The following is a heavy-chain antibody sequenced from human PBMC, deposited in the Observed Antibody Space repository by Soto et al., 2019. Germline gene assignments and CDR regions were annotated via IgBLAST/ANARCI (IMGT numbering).Heavy chain of an antibody. CDR2: INPSGGST. CDR1: GYTFTSYY. D-gene: IGHD6-25*01. J-gene: IGHJ3*02. CDR3: ARGAQSIAGGTDDAFDI. Sequence: QVQLVQSGAEVKKPGASVKVSCKASGYTFTSYYMHWVRQAPGQGLEWMGIINPSGGSTSYAQKFQGRVTMTRDTSTSTVYMELSSLRSEDTAVYYCARGAQSIAGGTDDAFDIWGQGTMVTVSS. V-gene: IGHV1-46*01.